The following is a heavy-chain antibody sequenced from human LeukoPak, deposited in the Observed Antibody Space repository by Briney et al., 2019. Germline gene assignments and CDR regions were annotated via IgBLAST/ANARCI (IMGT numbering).Heavy chain of an antibody. CDR2: IYYSGST. V-gene: IGHV4-59*02. CDR3: ARAIAAAGTRGAFDI. Sequence: SETLSLTCTVSGGSVSSYYWSWIRQPPGKGLEWIGYIYYSGSTNYNPSLKSRVTISVDTSKNQFSLKLSSVTAADTAVYYCARAIAAAGTRGAFDIWGQGTMVTVSS. J-gene: IGHJ3*02. CDR1: GGSVSSYY. D-gene: IGHD6-13*01.